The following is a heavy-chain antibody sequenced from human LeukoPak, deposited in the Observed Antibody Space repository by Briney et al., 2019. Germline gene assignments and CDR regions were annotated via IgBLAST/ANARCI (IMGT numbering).Heavy chain of an antibody. V-gene: IGHV3-23*01. CDR1: GFTFSSYD. J-gene: IGHJ3*02. CDR3: ARAKITMIVVVRSQDAFDI. D-gene: IGHD3-22*01. Sequence: GGSLRLSCAASGFTFSSYDMSWVRQAPGKGLEWASAISGNGDSTYYVDSVKGRFTISRDNSKNTLYLQMNSLRDEDTAVYYCARAKITMIVVVRSQDAFDIWGQGTMVTVSS. CDR2: ISGNGDST.